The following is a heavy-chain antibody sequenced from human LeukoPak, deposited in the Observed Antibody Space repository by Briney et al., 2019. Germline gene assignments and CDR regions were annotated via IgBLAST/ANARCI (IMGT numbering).Heavy chain of an antibody. Sequence: GGCLSLSCAASGFTFSSYAMSWVRRAPGKGLEWVSAISGSGGSTYYADSVMGRFTISRDNSKNTLYLQMNSLRAEDTAVYYCAKTDSSSWYVSNWFDPWGQGTLVTVSS. CDR1: GFTFSSYA. J-gene: IGHJ5*02. D-gene: IGHD6-13*01. CDR2: ISGSGGST. CDR3: AKTDSSSWYVSNWFDP. V-gene: IGHV3-23*01.